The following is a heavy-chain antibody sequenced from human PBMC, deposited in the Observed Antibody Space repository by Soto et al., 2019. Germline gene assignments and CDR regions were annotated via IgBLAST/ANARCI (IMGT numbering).Heavy chain of an antibody. CDR1: GFTFSDYT. CDR2: ILADFNT. J-gene: IGHJ4*02. V-gene: IGHV3-23*03. CDR3: ARRVEGYFDY. Sequence: VQLLESGGGLVQPGGSLTLSCAASGFTFSDYTMTWVRQAPGKVLECISVILADFNTYYAGSVRGRFTISRDNSKNTLYLQMDSLRAEDTAVYYCARRVEGYFDYWGQGALVTVSS.